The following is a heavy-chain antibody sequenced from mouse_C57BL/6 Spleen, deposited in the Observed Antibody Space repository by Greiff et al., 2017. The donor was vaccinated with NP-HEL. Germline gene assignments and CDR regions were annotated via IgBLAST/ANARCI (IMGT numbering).Heavy chain of an antibody. V-gene: IGHV2-3*01. CDR1: GFSLTSYG. D-gene: IGHD3-3*01. CDR2: MWGDGST. Sequence: QVPLKQSGPGLVAPSQSLSITCTVAGFSLTSYGVSWVRQPPGKGLEWRGVMWGDGSTNYHSALISRLSISKDNSNSQVFLKLNSLQTEDTAPYGCAKGTRGGNFDYWGQGTTRTVSS. CDR3: AKGTRGGNFDY. J-gene: IGHJ2*01.